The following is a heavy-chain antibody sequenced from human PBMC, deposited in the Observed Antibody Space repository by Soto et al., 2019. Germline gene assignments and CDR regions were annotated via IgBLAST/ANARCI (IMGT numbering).Heavy chain of an antibody. CDR3: ARTIFGLGGLLINFDY. J-gene: IGHJ4*02. V-gene: IGHV1-18*01. D-gene: IGHD3-3*01. CDR1: GYTFTSYG. Sequence: GASVKVSCKASGYTFTSYGISWVRQAPGQGLEWMGWISAYNGNTNYAQKLQGRVTMTTDTSTSTAYMELRSLRSDDTAVYYCARTIFGLGGLLINFDYWGQGTLVTVSS. CDR2: ISAYNGNT.